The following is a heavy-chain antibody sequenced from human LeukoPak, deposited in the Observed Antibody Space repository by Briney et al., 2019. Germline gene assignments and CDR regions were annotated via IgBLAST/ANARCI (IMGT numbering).Heavy chain of an antibody. D-gene: IGHD6-13*01. Sequence: SETLSLTCTVSGGSISSGSYYWSWIRQPAGKGLEWIVRIYTSGSTNYNPSLKSRVTISVDTSKNQFSLKLSSVTAADTAVYYCARDYGLGYSSNWQLDYWGQGTLVTVSS. CDR3: ARDYGLGYSSNWQLDY. J-gene: IGHJ4*02. CDR1: GGSISSGSYY. V-gene: IGHV4-61*02. CDR2: IYTSGST.